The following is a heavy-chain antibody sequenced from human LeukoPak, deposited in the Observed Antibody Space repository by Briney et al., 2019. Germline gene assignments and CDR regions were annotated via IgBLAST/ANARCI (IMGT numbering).Heavy chain of an antibody. Sequence: GASVKVSCKASGYTFTSYDINWVRQAPGQGLEWMGRIIPTFDVANSAQKFKGRVTITADKSTNTAHLELSSLRSEDTAVYYCAREGVYSPDPSSYHRRAFDVWGKGTLVIVSS. CDR1: GYTFTSYD. V-gene: IGHV1-69*04. J-gene: IGHJ3*01. CDR3: AREGVYSPDPSSYHRRAFDV. CDR2: IIPTFDVA. D-gene: IGHD3-16*02.